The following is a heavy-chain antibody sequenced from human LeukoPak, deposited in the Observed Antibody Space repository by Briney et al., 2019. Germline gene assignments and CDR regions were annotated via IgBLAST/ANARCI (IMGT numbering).Heavy chain of an antibody. D-gene: IGHD3-3*01. CDR1: GYTFTSYD. CDR2: MNPNSGNT. V-gene: IGHV1-8*01. Sequence: ASVKVSCKASGYTFTSYDINWVRQATGQGLEWMGWMNPNSGNTGYAQKFQGRVTMTRNTSISTAYMELSSLRSEDTAVYYCARAPWSGYFPSHRFDPWGQGTLVTVSS. CDR3: ARAPWSGYFPSHRFDP. J-gene: IGHJ5*02.